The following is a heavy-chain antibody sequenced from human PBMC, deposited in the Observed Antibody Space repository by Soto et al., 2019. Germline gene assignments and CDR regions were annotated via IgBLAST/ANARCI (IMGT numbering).Heavy chain of an antibody. D-gene: IGHD3-10*01. Sequence: GWSLRLSCAAAGFSFSSYAMSWVRQAPGKGLEWVSAISGSGGSTYYADSVKGRFTISRDNSKNTLYLQMNSLRAEDTAVYYCAKNPGRGSNWADYYYYGMDVWGQGTTVTGSS. CDR1: GFSFSSYA. V-gene: IGHV3-23*01. CDR3: AKNPGRGSNWADYYYYGMDV. CDR2: ISGSGGST. J-gene: IGHJ6*02.